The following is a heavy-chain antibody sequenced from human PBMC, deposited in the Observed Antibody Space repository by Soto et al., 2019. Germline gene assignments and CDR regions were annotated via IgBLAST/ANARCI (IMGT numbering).Heavy chain of an antibody. J-gene: IGHJ4*02. D-gene: IGHD3-9*01. CDR3: ARDQGILTGYDYFDY. V-gene: IGHV1-18*04. CDR2: IIAYNCNT. CDR1: GYTXSSYG. Sequence: SXKVSFQASGYTXSSYGSSLVRQAPGQGLEWMGWIIAYNCNTNYAQKLQVRVTMTTDTSTRRAYMELRSLRSDDTSVYYCARDQGILTGYDYFDYWGQGTLGTVSS.